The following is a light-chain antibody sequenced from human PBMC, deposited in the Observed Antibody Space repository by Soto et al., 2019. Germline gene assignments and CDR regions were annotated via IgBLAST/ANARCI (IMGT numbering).Light chain of an antibody. J-gene: IGKJ1*01. CDR3: LQHNSYPWT. Sequence: DIQMTQSPSSLSASVGDRVTITCRASLGIRNDLGWYQQKQGKPPKRLIYAASSLQSGVPPRFSGSGSVTEFPLTISSLQPEDFASYYCLQHNSYPWTFGQGTTVDIK. V-gene: IGKV1-17*01. CDR1: LGIRND. CDR2: AAS.